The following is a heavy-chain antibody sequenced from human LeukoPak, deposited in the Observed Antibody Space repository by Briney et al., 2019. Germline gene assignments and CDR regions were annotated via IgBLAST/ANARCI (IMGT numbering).Heavy chain of an antibody. CDR1: GGSISSYY. D-gene: IGHD2-2*01. V-gene: IGHV4-59*08. CDR2: IYYSGST. J-gene: IGHJ4*02. CDR3: ARHLWDRRKIGGRVVVPAASV. Sequence: SETLSLTCTVSGGSISSYYWSWIRQPPGKGLEWIGYIYYSGSTNYNPSLKSRVTISVDTSKNQFSLKLSSVTAADTAVYYCARHLWDRRKIGGRVVVPAASVWGQGTLVTVSS.